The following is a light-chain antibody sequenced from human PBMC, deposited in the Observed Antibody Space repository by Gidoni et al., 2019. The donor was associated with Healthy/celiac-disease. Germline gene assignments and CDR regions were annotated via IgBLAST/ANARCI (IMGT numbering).Light chain of an antibody. J-gene: IGKJ2*01. CDR1: QSISSW. V-gene: IGKV1-5*03. Sequence: DIQMTQSLSTLSASVGDRVTITCRASQSISSWLAWYQQKPGKAPKLLIYKASSLESGVPSRLSGSGSGTEFTLTISSLQPDDFATYYCQQYNKKYTFGQGTKLEIK. CDR3: QQYNKKYT. CDR2: KAS.